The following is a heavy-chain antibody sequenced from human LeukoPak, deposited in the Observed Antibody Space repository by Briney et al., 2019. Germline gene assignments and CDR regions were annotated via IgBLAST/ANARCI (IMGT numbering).Heavy chain of an antibody. V-gene: IGHV3-30*02. CDR2: IRYDGSNK. J-gene: IGHJ5*02. D-gene: IGHD6-6*01. CDR1: GFTFSSYG. Sequence: GGSLRLSCAASGFTFSSYGMHWVRQAPGKGLEWVAFIRYDGSNKYYADSVKGRFTISRNNSKNTLYLQMNSLRAEDTAVYYYAKDARPVSYNWFDPWGQGTLVTVSS. CDR3: AKDARPVSYNWFDP.